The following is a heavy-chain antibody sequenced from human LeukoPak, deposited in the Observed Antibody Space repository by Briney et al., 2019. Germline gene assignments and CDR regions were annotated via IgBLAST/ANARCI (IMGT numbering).Heavy chain of an antibody. CDR2: INHSGST. V-gene: IGHV4-34*01. Sequence: SETLSLTCAVYGGSFSGYYWSWIRQPPGKGLEWIGEINHSGSTNYNPSLKSRVTISVGTSKNQFSLKLSSVTAADTAVYYCAREIPDIVVVPAAIGWFDPWGQGTLVTVSS. D-gene: IGHD2-2*02. CDR1: GGSFSGYY. CDR3: AREIPDIVVVPAAIGWFDP. J-gene: IGHJ5*02.